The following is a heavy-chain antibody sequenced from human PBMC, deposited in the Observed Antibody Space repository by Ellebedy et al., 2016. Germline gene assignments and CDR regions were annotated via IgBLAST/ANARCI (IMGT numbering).Heavy chain of an antibody. V-gene: IGHV3-30*18. Sequence: GGSLRLSXAASGFTFSDYGMHWVRQAPGKGLEWVAVISYDGSDKYYADSVKGRFTISRDNSKNTVYLQMNSLRAEDTAVYYCAKGPYYSNDYWGQGTLVTVSS. CDR1: GFTFSDYG. CDR2: ISYDGSDK. CDR3: AKGPYYSNDY. J-gene: IGHJ4*02. D-gene: IGHD3-10*01.